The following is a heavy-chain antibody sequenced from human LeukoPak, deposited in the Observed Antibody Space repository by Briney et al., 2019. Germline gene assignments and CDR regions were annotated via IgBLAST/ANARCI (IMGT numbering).Heavy chain of an antibody. J-gene: IGHJ4*02. V-gene: IGHV4-59*01. CDR2: IYYSGST. CDR3: ARAKVVPAAPPEFDY. Sequence: GSLRLCCAASGFTFSSYEMNWVRQAAGKGLEWIGYIYYSGSTNYNPSLKSRVTISVDTSKNQFSLKLSSVTAADTAVYYCARAKVVPAAPPEFDYWGQGTLVTVSS. CDR1: GFTFSSYE. D-gene: IGHD2-2*01.